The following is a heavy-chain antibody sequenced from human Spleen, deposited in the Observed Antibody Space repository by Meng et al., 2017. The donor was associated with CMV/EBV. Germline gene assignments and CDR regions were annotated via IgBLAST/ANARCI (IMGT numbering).Heavy chain of an antibody. J-gene: IGHJ4*02. CDR1: GFTFSSYA. D-gene: IGHD2-21*01. Sequence: GSLRLSCAASGFTFSSYAMSWVRQAPGKGLEWVSVIYSGGSSTYYADSVKGRFTISRDNSKNTLYLQMNSLRAEDTAVYYCAKSENVVVIGPFDYWGQGSLVTVSS. V-gene: IGHV3-23*03. CDR2: IYSGGSST. CDR3: AKSENVVVIGPFDY.